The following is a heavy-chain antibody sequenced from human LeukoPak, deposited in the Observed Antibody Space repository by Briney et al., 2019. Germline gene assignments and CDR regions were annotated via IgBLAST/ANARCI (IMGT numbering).Heavy chain of an antibody. V-gene: IGHV3-7*01. CDR1: GFTFSSYA. J-gene: IGHJ4*02. D-gene: IGHD6-19*01. Sequence: GGSLRLSCAASGFTFSSYAMGWVRQAPGKGLEWVANIKQDGSEKYYVDSVKGRFTISRDNAKNSLYLQMNSLRAEDTAVYYCARAVAGAVFDYWGQGTLVTVSS. CDR2: IKQDGSEK. CDR3: ARAVAGAVFDY.